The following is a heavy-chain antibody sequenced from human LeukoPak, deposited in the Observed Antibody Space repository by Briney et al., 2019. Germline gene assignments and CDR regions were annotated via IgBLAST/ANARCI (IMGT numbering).Heavy chain of an antibody. CDR2: IYSIGNTT. CDR3: AIELVVGY. J-gene: IGHJ4*02. Sequence: PLGSLRLSCAPSGFTSSRDWMCWVRAAPGKRLVFVSRIYSIGNTTNYAGSVKGRFTISRDNAKNTLYLQIDSPRDENTAVYNCAIELVVGYWGLGALVTVSS. D-gene: IGHD1-26*01. V-gene: IGHV3-74*01. CDR1: GFTSSRDW.